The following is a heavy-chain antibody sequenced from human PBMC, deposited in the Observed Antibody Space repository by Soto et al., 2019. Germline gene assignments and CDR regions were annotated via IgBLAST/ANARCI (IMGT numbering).Heavy chain of an antibody. Sequence: SETLSLTCAVPGGSISSGGYSWSWIRQPPGKGLEWIGYIYHSGSTYYNPSLKSRVTISVDRSKNQFSLKLSSVTAADTAVYYCARARGGIVVYWGQGTLVTVSS. CDR1: GGSISSGGYS. V-gene: IGHV4-30-2*01. CDR2: IYHSGST. D-gene: IGHD6-19*01. CDR3: ARARGGIVVY. J-gene: IGHJ4*02.